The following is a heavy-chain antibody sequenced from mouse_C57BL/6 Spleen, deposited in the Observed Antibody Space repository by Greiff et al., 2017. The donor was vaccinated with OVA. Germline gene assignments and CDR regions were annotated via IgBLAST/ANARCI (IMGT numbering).Heavy chain of an antibody. CDR1: GYTFTDYN. CDR2: INPNNGGT. D-gene: IGHD2-1*01. J-gene: IGHJ2*01. Sequence: EVQLQQSGPELVKPGASVKMSCKASGYTFTDYNMHWVKQSHGKSLEWIGYINPNNGGTSYNQKFKGKATLTVNKSSSTAYMELRSLTSEDSAVYYCARSLLPLYGNPDYFDYWGQGTTLTVSS. V-gene: IGHV1-22*01. CDR3: ARSLLPLYGNPDYFDY.